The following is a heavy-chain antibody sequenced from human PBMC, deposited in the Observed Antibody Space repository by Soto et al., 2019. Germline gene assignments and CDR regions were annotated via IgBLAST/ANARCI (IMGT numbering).Heavy chain of an antibody. D-gene: IGHD2-21*02. V-gene: IGHV1-69*12. Sequence: QVQLVQSGAEVKKPGSSVKVSCKASGGTFSSYAISWVRQAPGQGLEWMGGIIPIFGTANYAQKFQGRVTITADESSSTAYMELSRLRSEDTAVYYCAREGGPVLVTYHYYYYYGLDVWGQGTTVTVSS. CDR2: IIPIFGTA. CDR1: GGTFSSYA. J-gene: IGHJ6*02. CDR3: AREGGPVLVTYHYYYYYGLDV.